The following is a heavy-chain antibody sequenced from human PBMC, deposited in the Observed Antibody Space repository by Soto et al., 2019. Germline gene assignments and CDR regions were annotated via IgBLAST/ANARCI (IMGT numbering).Heavy chain of an antibody. CDR1: GGSFSGYY. J-gene: IGHJ6*03. D-gene: IGHD3-10*01. CDR3: ARGWGLSLRGVNLLYYYYYYMDV. V-gene: IGHV4-34*01. Sequence: QVQLQQWGAGLLKPSGTLSLTCAVYGGSFSGYYWSWIRQPPGKGLEWIGEINHSGSTNYNPSLKSRVTISVDTSKNQFSLKLSSVTAADTAVYYCARGWGLSLRGVNLLYYYYYYMDVWGKGTTVTVSS. CDR2: INHSGST.